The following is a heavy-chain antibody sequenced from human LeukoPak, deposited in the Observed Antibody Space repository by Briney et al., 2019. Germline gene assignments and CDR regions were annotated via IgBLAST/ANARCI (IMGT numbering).Heavy chain of an antibody. CDR1: GFSVSSFG. Sequence: GGSLRLSCAVSGFSVSSFGMSWVRQAPGKGLEWISAISLNGETTWYADSVKGRFTISRDNSKDTLYLQPTSLRAEDTAVYYCAQGFSSGWYPYWGQGSLVSVSS. J-gene: IGHJ4*02. D-gene: IGHD6-19*01. CDR2: ISLNGETT. CDR3: AQGFSSGWYPY. V-gene: IGHV3-23*01.